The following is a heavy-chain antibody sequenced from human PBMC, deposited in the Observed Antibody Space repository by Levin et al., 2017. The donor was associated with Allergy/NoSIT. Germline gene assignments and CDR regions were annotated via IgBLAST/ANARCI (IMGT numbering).Heavy chain of an antibody. CDR1: GFTFDDYT. Sequence: LSLTCAASGFTFDDYTMHWVRQAPGKGLEWVSLISWDGGSTYYADSVKGRFTISRDNSKNSLYLQMNSLRTEDTALYYCAKDYSSSWYGAFDIWGQGTMVTVSS. D-gene: IGHD6-13*01. V-gene: IGHV3-43*01. J-gene: IGHJ3*02. CDR2: ISWDGGST. CDR3: AKDYSSSWYGAFDI.